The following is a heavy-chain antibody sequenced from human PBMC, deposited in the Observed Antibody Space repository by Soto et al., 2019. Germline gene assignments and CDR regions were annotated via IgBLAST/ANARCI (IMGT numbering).Heavy chain of an antibody. V-gene: IGHV4-31*03. Sequence: SETLSLTCTVSGGSISGGGDYWSWIRQHPGKGLEWIGYIYYSGSTYYNPSLKSRVTISVDTSKNQFSLKLSSVTAADTAVYYCARGARSYAAYYYYYYMDVWGKGTTVTVSS. J-gene: IGHJ6*03. D-gene: IGHD1-26*01. CDR1: GGSISGGGDY. CDR3: ARGARSYAAYYYYYYMDV. CDR2: IYYSGST.